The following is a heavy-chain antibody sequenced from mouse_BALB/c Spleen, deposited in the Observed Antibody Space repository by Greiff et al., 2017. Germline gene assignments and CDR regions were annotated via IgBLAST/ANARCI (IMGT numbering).Heavy chain of an antibody. J-gene: IGHJ3*01. CDR2: IRLKSNNYAT. CDR3: TRLSDYDYDAWFAY. CDR1: GFTFSNYW. Sequence: EVKLQESGGGLVQPGGSMKLSCVASGFTFSNYWMNWVRQSPEKGLEWVAEIRLKSNNYATHYAESVKGRFTISRDDSKSSVYLQMNNLRAEDTGIYYCTRLSDYDYDAWFAYWGQGTLVTVSA. D-gene: IGHD2-4*01. V-gene: IGHV6-6*02.